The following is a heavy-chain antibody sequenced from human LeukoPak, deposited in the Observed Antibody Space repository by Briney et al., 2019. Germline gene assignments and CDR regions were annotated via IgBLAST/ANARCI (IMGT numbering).Heavy chain of an antibody. CDR2: FNPSVATT. CDR3: ARINDYGDYFDY. V-gene: IGHV1-46*01. D-gene: IGHD4-17*01. Sequence: ASVKVSCKASGFTFTNYYIHWVRQAPGQGLEWMGIFNPSVATTNYAQKFQGRVTMTRDMSTSTVYMELSSLRSEDTAVYYCARINDYGDYFDYWGQGTLVTVSS. CDR1: GFTFTNYY. J-gene: IGHJ4*02.